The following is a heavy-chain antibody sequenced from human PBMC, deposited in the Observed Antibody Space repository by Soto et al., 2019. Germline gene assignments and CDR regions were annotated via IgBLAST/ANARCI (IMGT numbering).Heavy chain of an antibody. CDR2: IVVGSGNT. J-gene: IGHJ3*02. CDR1: GFTFTSSA. CDR3: AADPGGSGSYFAFDI. Sequence: ASVKVSCKASGFTFTSSAVQWVRQARGQRLEWIGWIVVGSGNTNYAQKFQERVTITRDMSTSTAYMELSSLRSEDTAVYYCAADPGGSGSYFAFDIWGQGTMVTVSS. V-gene: IGHV1-58*01. D-gene: IGHD1-26*01.